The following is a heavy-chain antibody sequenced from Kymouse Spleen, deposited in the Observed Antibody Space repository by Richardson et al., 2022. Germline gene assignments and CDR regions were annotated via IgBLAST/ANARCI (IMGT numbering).Heavy chain of an antibody. D-gene: IGHD3-3*01. CDR1: GFTFSSYG. V-gene: IGHV3-33*01. CDR2: IWYDGSNK. J-gene: IGHJ4*02. CDR3: ARDGGFLEWLSPFDY. Sequence: QVQLVESGGGVVQPGRSLRLSCAASGFTFSSYGMHWVRQAPGKGLEWVAVIWYDGSNKYYADSVKGRFTISRDNSKNTLYLQMNSLRAEDTAVYYCARDGGFLEWLSPFDYWGQGTLVTVSS.